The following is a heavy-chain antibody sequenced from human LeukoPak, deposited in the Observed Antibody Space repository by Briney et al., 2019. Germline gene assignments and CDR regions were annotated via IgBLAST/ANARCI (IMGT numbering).Heavy chain of an antibody. Sequence: PSQTLSLTCTVSGGSISSGGYYWSWIRQHPGKGLEWIGYIYYSGSTYYNPSLKSRVTISVDTSKNQFSLKLSPVTAADTAVYYCARDRGYGGYFDYWGQGTLVTVSS. CDR2: IYYSGST. D-gene: IGHD5-18*01. CDR1: GGSISSGGYY. CDR3: ARDRGYGGYFDY. V-gene: IGHV4-31*03. J-gene: IGHJ4*02.